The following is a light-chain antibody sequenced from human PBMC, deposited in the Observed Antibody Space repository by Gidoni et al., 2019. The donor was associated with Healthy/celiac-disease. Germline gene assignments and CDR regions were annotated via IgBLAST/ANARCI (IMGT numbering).Light chain of an antibody. CDR3: QQRSNWPPF. CDR1: QSVSSY. V-gene: IGKV3-11*01. Sequence: EIVLTQSPATLSLSPGERATLSCRASQSVSSYLAWYQQKPGQAPRLLIYDASSGSGTDFTLTISSLEPEDFAVYYCQQRSNWPPFFGPGTKVDIK. J-gene: IGKJ3*01. CDR2: DAS.